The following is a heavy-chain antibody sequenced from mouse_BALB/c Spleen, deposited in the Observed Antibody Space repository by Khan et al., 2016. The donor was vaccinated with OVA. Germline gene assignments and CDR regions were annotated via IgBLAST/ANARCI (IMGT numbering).Heavy chain of an antibody. CDR3: TRDGNYAHWFYDV. J-gene: IGHJ1*01. D-gene: IGHD2-1*01. V-gene: IGHV5-6-4*01. CDR2: ISSGATYT. CDR1: GFTFSSYT. Sequence: EVELVESGGGLVKPGGSLKLSCAASGFTFSSYTLSWVRQTPEKRLEWVATISSGATYTYYPDSVKGRFTISRDNAKKTLYLQMSSLKSEDRALYYGTRDGNYAHWFYDVWGAGTTVTVSS.